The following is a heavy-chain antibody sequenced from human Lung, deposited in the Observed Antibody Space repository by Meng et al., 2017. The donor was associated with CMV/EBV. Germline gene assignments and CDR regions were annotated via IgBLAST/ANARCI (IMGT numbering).Heavy chain of an antibody. CDR2: IYSGGST. Sequence: GESLKISCAASGFTVSGNYMNWVRQAPGKGLEWVSVIYSGGSTYYEEYVKGRFTISRDNSKNKRYLQINSRRAEDTSVYYCARDSYGMDFWGQGTTVTVSS. CDR3: ARDSYGMDF. V-gene: IGHV3-53*01. J-gene: IGHJ6*02. CDR1: GFTVSGNY.